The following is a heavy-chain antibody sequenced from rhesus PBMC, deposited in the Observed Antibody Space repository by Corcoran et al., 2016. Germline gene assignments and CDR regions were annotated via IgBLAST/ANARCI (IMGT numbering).Heavy chain of an antibody. CDR1: GGSISSNY. V-gene: IGHV4-160*01. CDR2: IRSGGST. D-gene: IGHD6-13*01. J-gene: IGHJ4*01. CDR3: ARGGGWRIAAGLHY. Sequence: QVQLQQWGEGLVKPSGTLSLTCAVYGGSISSNYWSWIRQPPGKGLEGIGRIRSGGSTNYNPSLKSRVSISIDTPKNQFSLKLSSVAAADTAVYYCARGGGWRIAAGLHYWGQGVLVTVSS.